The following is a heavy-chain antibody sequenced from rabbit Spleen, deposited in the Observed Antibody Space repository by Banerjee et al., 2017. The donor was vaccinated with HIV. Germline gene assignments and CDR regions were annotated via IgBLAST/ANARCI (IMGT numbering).Heavy chain of an antibody. CDR1: GLDFSGDSY. CDR2: IDIGSSGFT. D-gene: IGHD3-3*01. J-gene: IGHJ4*01. V-gene: IGHV1S40*01. CDR3: ATDLVGVGAWNL. Sequence: QSLEESGGGLVKPGASLTLTCKASGLDFSGDSYDSYMCWVRQAPGKGLEWIACIDIGSSGFTYFASWAKGRFTISKTSSTTVTLQMTSLTAADTATYFCATDLVGVGAWNLWGPGTLVTVS.